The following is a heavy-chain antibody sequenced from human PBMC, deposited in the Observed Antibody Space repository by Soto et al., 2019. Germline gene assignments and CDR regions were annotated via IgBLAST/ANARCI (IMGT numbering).Heavy chain of an antibody. J-gene: IGHJ4*02. D-gene: IGHD5-12*01. CDR3: ARVRMYPYSVYDLGSSGQPFDY. CDR1: GYTFTGYY. CDR2: INPNSGGT. V-gene: IGHV1-2*02. Sequence: ASVKVSCKASGYTFTGYYMHWVRQAPGQGLEWMGWINPNSGGTNYAQKFQGRVTMTRDTSISTAYMELSRLRSDDTAVYYCARVRMYPYSVYDLGSSGQPFDYCGQGPLVTVYS.